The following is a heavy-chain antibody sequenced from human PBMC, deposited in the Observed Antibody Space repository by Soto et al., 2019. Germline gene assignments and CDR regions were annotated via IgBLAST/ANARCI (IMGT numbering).Heavy chain of an antibody. CDR3: ARDGVWSSGWSRGGYYGMDV. V-gene: IGHV1-69*01. CDR2: IIPIFGTA. D-gene: IGHD6-19*01. CDR1: GGTFSSYA. Sequence: QVQLVQSGAEVKKPGSSVKVSCKASGGTFSSYAISWVGQAPGQGLEWMGGIIPIFGTANYAQKFQGRVTITADESTSTAYMELSSLRSEDTAVYYCARDGVWSSGWSRGGYYGMDVWGQGTTVTVSS. J-gene: IGHJ6*02.